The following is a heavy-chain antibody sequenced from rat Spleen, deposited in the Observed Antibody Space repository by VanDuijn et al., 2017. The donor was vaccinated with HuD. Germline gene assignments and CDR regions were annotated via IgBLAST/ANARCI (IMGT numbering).Heavy chain of an antibody. J-gene: IGHJ3*01. CDR1: GFSFSEYD. D-gene: IGHD1-11*01. Sequence: EGQLVESGGGLVQPGRSLKRSCAASGFSFSEYDMAWVRQAPTKGGEWIASINTGGDRTYYRDSVKGRFTLSRDDAKNIQYLQMDSLKSEETATYYCTRHGGLRNWFAYWGQGTLVTVSS. CDR3: TRHGGLRNWFAY. V-gene: IGHV5S13*01. CDR2: INTGGDRT.